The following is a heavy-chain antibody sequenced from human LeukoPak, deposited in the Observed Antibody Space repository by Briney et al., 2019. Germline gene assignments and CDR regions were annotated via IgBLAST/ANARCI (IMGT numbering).Heavy chain of an antibody. J-gene: IGHJ4*02. CDR3: ARVGGRDYFDY. CDR2: ISSSGSTI. D-gene: IGHD1-26*01. Sequence: GSLRLSCAASGFTFSSYEMNWVRQAPGKGLEWVSYISSSGSTIYYADSVKGRFTISRDNAKNSLYLQMNSLRAEDTAVYYCARVGGRDYFDYWGQGTLVTVSS. V-gene: IGHV3-48*03. CDR1: GFTFSSYE.